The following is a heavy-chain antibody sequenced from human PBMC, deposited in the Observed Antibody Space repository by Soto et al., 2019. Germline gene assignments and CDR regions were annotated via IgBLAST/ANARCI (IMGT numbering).Heavy chain of an antibody. D-gene: IGHD3-22*01. CDR3: ARQIDPGLQWLFLPSGMHV. V-gene: IGHV1-18*04. CDR1: GYTFTSYG. J-gene: IGHJ6*02. Sequence: ASVKVSCKASGYTFTSYGISWVRQAPGQGLEWMGWISAYNGNTNYAQKLQGRVTMTTDTSTSTAYMELRSLRSDDTAVYYCARQIDPGLQWLFLPSGMHVWRPGTKVTVFS. CDR2: ISAYNGNT.